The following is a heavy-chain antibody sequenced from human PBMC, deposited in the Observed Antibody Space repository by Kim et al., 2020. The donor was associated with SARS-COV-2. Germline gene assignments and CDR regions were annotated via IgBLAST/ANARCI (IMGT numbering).Heavy chain of an antibody. D-gene: IGHD6-19*01. J-gene: IGHJ6*02. CDR3: AKDTSAVSYYGMDV. Sequence: YAESVKGQFTISRDNAKTSLYLQMNSLRAEDTALYYCAKDTSAVSYYGMDVWGQGTAVSVS. V-gene: IGHV3-9*01.